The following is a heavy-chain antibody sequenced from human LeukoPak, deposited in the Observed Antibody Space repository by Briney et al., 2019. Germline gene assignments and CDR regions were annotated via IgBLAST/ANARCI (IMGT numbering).Heavy chain of an antibody. CDR2: IWFDGSNI. V-gene: IGHV3-33*01. J-gene: IGHJ4*02. CDR3: ARDSLPMAVTGPFDH. CDR1: GFNFSSYG. Sequence: GGSLRLSCAASGFNFSSYGMHWVRQAPGKGLEWVTSIWFDGSNIHYADSVKGRVTISRDNSKSALYLQMNSLRTEDTAIYYCARDSLPMAVTGPFDHWGQGALVTVSS. D-gene: IGHD6-19*01.